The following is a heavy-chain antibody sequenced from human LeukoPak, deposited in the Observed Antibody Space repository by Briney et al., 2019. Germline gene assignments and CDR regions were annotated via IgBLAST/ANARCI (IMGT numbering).Heavy chain of an antibody. CDR3: ARGVHDSSGYPDY. J-gene: IGHJ4*02. D-gene: IGHD3-22*01. Sequence: SETLSHTCAVYGGSFSGYYWSWIRQPPGKGLEWIGEINHSGSTNYNPSLKSRVTISVDTSKSQFSLKLSSVTAADTAVYYCARGVHDSSGYPDYWGQGTLVTVSS. V-gene: IGHV4-34*01. CDR1: GGSFSGYY. CDR2: INHSGST.